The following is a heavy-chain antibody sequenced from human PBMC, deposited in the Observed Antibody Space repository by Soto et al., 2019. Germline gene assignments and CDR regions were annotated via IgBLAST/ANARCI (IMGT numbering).Heavy chain of an antibody. CDR1: AGSISSVCYY. V-gene: IGHV4-31*03. CDR3: ARVGLGAPYYYGMDV. D-gene: IGHD3-16*01. CDR2: MYYRGYT. Sequence: SETRSLTSTVAAGSISSVCYYCNWILEQTGKGLEWIGYMYYRGYTYYHKSLKSRVTISVDTSKNQFSLKLSSVTAADTAVYYCARVGLGAPYYYGMDVWGQGTTVTVSS. J-gene: IGHJ6*02.